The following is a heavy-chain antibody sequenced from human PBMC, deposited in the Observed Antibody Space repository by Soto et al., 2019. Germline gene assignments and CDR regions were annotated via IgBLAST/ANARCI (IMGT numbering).Heavy chain of an antibody. J-gene: IGHJ3*02. D-gene: IGHD2-21*02. Sequence: EVQLVESGGGLVQPGGSLRLFCAASGFTFSSYWMSWVRQAPGKGLEWVANIKQDGSEKYYVDSVKGRFTISRDNAKNSLYLQMNSLRAEDTAVYYCASVAYCGGDCSMGSAFDISGQGTMVTVSS. CDR3: ASVAYCGGDCSMGSAFDI. V-gene: IGHV3-7*01. CDR2: IKQDGSEK. CDR1: GFTFSSYW.